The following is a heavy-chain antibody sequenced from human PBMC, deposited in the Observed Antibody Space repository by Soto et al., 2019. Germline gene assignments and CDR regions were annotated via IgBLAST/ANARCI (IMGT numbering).Heavy chain of an antibody. V-gene: IGHV1-69*12. CDR1: GGTFSSYA. Sequence: QVQLVQSGAEVKKPGSSVKVSCKASGGTFSSYAISWVRQAPGQGLEWMGGIIPSFGTANYAQKFQGRVTSTADESTSPAYMELSSLRSEDTAVYYCARHPPAVYYYGMDVWGQGTTVTVSS. CDR2: IIPSFGTA. J-gene: IGHJ6*02. CDR3: ARHPPAVYYYGMDV.